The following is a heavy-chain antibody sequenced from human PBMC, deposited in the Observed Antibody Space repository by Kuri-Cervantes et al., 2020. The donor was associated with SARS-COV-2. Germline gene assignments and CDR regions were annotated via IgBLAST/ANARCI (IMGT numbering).Heavy chain of an antibody. J-gene: IGHJ4*02. CDR2: IYYSGST. V-gene: IGHV4-59*11. D-gene: IGHD3-22*01. CDR1: GGSISSHY. Sequence: SETLSLTCTVSGGSISSHYWSRIRQPPGKGLEWIGYIYYSGSTYHNPSLKSRVTISVDTSKNQFSLKLSSVTAADTAVYYYARDYYDSSYFDYWGQGTLVTVSS. CDR3: ARDYYDSSYFDY.